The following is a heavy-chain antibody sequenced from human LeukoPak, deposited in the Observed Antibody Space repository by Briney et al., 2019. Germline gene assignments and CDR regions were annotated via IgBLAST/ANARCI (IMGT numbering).Heavy chain of an antibody. J-gene: IGHJ4*02. CDR3: AKDRLVGGSDRHPLDY. D-gene: IGHD1-26*01. CDR2: ISRSGDYI. V-gene: IGHV3-21*01. Sequence: GESLRLSCAASGYTFSSYTMTWVRQAPGKGLEWVSSISRSGDYIFYADSVRGRFTISRDTAKNSPYLQMTSLRAEDTAVYYCAKDRLVGGSDRHPLDYRGQGTLVTVSS. CDR1: GYTFSSYT.